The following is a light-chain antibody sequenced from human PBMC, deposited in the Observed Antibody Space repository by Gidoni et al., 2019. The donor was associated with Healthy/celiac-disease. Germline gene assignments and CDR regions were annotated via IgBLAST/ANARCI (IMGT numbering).Light chain of an antibody. CDR3: QQYDNLPRA. J-gene: IGKJ5*01. V-gene: IGKV1-33*01. Sequence: DIQMTQSPSSLSASVGARVTITCQASQDISNYLNWYQQKPGKAPKLLIYDASNLETGVPSRFSGSGSGTEFTFTISSLQPEDIATYYCQQYDNLPRAFGQGTRLEIK. CDR1: QDISNY. CDR2: DAS.